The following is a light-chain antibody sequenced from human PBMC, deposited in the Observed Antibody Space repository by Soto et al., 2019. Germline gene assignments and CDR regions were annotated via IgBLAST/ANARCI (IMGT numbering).Light chain of an antibody. Sequence: QPVLTQPPSASGTPGQRVAVSCSGSSSNIGSNTVNWYQHLPGTAPKLLIYSNTNRPSAVPDRFSGSKSGTSASLDITALQAGDEADDYCQSHDSSVAGWVFGGGTQLTVL. CDR2: SNT. J-gene: IGLJ2*01. CDR1: SSNIGSNT. CDR3: QSHDSSVAGWV. V-gene: IGLV1-40*01.